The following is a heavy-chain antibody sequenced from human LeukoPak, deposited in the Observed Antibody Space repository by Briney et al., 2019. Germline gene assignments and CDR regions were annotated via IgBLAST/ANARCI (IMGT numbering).Heavy chain of an antibody. CDR2: ISSSSSYI. CDR1: GFTFNSYS. D-gene: IGHD5-18*01. CDR3: ALTSVATANWFDP. J-gene: IGHJ5*02. Sequence: GGSLRLSCAASGFTFNSYSMNWVRQAPGKGLEWVSSISSSSSYIYYADSVKGRFTISRDNAKNSLYLQMNSLRAEDTAVYYCALTSVATANWFDPWGQGTLVTVSS. V-gene: IGHV3-21*01.